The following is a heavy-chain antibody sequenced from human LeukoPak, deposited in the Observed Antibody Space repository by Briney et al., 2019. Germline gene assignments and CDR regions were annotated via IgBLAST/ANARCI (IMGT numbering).Heavy chain of an antibody. CDR1: GFTFSSYG. CDR2: IRYDGSNK. Sequence: GGSLRLSCAASGFTFSSYGMHWVRQAPGKGLEWVAFIRYDGSNKYYADSVKGRFTISRDNSKNTLYLQMNSLRAEDTAVYYCAPRSRPTLYYFDYWGQGTLVTVSS. CDR3: APRSRPTLYYFDY. J-gene: IGHJ4*02. V-gene: IGHV3-30*02. D-gene: IGHD2-2*01.